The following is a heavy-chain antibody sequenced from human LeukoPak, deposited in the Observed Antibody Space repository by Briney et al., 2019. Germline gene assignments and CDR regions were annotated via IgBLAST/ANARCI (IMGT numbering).Heavy chain of an antibody. CDR2: VYYSGSP. Sequence: SETLSLTCTVSGGSISSYYWTWIRQPPGKGLEWVGCVYYSGSPNYNPSLKSRVTISVDTSKNQFSLKLSSVTAADTAVYYCARYHGSSSWYWYFDYWGQGTLVTVSS. CDR1: GGSISSYY. V-gene: IGHV4-59*01. CDR3: ARYHGSSSWYWYFDY. J-gene: IGHJ4*02. D-gene: IGHD6-13*01.